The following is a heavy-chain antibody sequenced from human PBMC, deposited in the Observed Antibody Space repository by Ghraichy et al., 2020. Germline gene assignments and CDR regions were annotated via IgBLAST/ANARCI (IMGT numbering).Heavy chain of an antibody. V-gene: IGHV3-48*02. Sequence: GESLNISCAASGFTFSSYSMNWVRQTPGKGLEWLSYISGSSNTIYYADSVKGRFTISRDNAKNSLYLQMNSLRDEDMALYYCARDGRGYSGFDPDYWGQGTLVTVSS. CDR1: GFTFSSYS. D-gene: IGHD5-12*01. CDR2: ISGSSNTI. J-gene: IGHJ4*02. CDR3: ARDGRGYSGFDPDY.